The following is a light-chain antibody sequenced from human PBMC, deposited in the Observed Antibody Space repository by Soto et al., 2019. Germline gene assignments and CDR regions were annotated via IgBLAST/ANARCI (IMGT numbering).Light chain of an antibody. J-gene: IGKJ1*01. V-gene: IGKV3-15*01. Sequence: GTLSLSPWEIATLSCRASQSVSNNYLAWYQQKPGQAPRLLIYGASTRATGIPARFSGSGSGTEFTLSIGSLQSEDFAVYYCQQYNDWPPTFGQGTKV. CDR2: GAS. CDR1: QSVSNN. CDR3: QQYNDWPPT.